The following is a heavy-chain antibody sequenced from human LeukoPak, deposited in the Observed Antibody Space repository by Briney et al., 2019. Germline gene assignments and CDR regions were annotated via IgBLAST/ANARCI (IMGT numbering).Heavy chain of an antibody. J-gene: IGHJ4*02. V-gene: IGHV4-38-2*02. CDR1: GYSISSDYY. Sequence: PSETLSLTCTVSGYSISSDYYWGWVRQPPGKGLEWIGSIYHSGSTYYNPSLKSRVTISVDTSKNQFSLKLTSVTAADTAVYYCARGGAYYDSNQADYWGQGTLVTVSS. CDR2: IYHSGST. D-gene: IGHD3-22*01. CDR3: ARGGAYYDSNQADY.